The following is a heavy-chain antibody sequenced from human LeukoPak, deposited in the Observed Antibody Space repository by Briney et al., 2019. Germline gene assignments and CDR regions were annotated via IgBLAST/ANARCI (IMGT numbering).Heavy chain of an antibody. CDR1: GYTFTGYY. CDR3: ARDQGSGYSSSWYRPYYYYMDV. J-gene: IGHJ6*03. Sequence: RASVKVSCKASGYTFTGYYMRWVRQAPGQGLEWMGWINPNSGGTNYAQKFQGRVTMTRDTSISTAYMELSRLRSDDTAVYYCARDQGSGYSSSWYRPYYYYMDVWGKGTTVTVSS. V-gene: IGHV1-2*02. D-gene: IGHD6-13*01. CDR2: INPNSGGT.